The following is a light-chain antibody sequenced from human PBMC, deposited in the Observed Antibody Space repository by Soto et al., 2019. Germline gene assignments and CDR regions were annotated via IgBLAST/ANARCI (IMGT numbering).Light chain of an antibody. J-gene: IGKJ4*01. CDR2: DAS. Sequence: DIQMTQSPSTLSASVGDRVTITCRASQSISGWLAWYQQKPGKAPKLLIYDASSLESGVPSRFSGSGSGTEFTLTITSLQPDDFATYYCQQSYSTPLTFGGGTKVDIK. CDR1: QSISGW. V-gene: IGKV1-5*01. CDR3: QQSYSTPLT.